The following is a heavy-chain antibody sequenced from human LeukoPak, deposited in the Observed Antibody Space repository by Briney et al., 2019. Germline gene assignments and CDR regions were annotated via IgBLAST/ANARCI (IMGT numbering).Heavy chain of an antibody. CDR2: IYYSGNT. CDR3: ARPKSRLSWFDP. CDR1: GGSISSSNYY. Sequence: SETLSLTCTVSGGSISSSNYYWGWIRRPPGKGLEWIGSIYYSGNTYYNPSLKSRVTISVDTSKNQFSLKLRSVTAADTAVYYCARPKSRLSWFDPWGQGTLVTVSS. J-gene: IGHJ5*02. V-gene: IGHV4-39*01.